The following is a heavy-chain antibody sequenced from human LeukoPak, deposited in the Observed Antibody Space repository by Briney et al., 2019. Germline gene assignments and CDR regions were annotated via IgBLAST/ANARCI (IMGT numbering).Heavy chain of an antibody. V-gene: IGHV4-59*08. Sequence: SETLSLTCTVSGGTISSYYWSWIRQPPGKGLEWIGYIYYSGSTNYNPSLKSRVTISVDTSKNQFSLKLSSVTAADTAVYYCARSQYSSGWDDYWGQGTLVTVSS. CDR3: ARSQYSSGWDDY. D-gene: IGHD6-19*01. CDR2: IYYSGST. CDR1: GGTISSYY. J-gene: IGHJ4*02.